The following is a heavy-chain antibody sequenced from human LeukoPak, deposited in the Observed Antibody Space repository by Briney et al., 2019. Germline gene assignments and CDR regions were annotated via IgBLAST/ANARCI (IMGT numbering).Heavy chain of an antibody. CDR1: GGSISTYL. D-gene: IGHD3-22*01. V-gene: IGHV4-59*08. Sequence: SETLSLTCTVSGGSISTYLWSWIRQPPGKGLEWIGYIYYSGNTNYNPSLKSRVTISVDTSKNQFSLNLSSVTAADTAVYYCARQRTRYDRSGGWFDPWGQGTLVTVSS. J-gene: IGHJ5*02. CDR3: ARQRTRYDRSGGWFDP. CDR2: IYYSGNT.